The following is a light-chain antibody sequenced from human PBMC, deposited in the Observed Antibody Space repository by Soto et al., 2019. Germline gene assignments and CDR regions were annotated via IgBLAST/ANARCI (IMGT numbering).Light chain of an antibody. CDR1: QSVATRF. Sequence: DIVLTQSPGTLSLSPGERATLSCRASQSVATRFFTWSQQRPGQAPRVLIYGTSTRATGIPDRFSGSGSGTDFTLTISRLEPEDFAVYYCQQYTSSSGYTFGQGTKLEIK. CDR2: GTS. J-gene: IGKJ2*01. V-gene: IGKV3-20*01. CDR3: QQYTSSSGYT.